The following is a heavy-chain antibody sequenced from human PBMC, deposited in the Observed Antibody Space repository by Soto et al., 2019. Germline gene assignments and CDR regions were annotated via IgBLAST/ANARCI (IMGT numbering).Heavy chain of an antibody. D-gene: IGHD1-26*01. Sequence: QVQLVESGGGVVQPGRSLRLSCAASGFTFSSYAMHWVRQAPGKGLEWVAVISYDGSNKYYADSVKGRLTISRDNSKNTLYLQMNSLRAEDTAVYYCAREPLMRPWELQPKYYFDYWGQGTLVTVSS. V-gene: IGHV3-30-3*01. CDR2: ISYDGSNK. CDR3: AREPLMRPWELQPKYYFDY. J-gene: IGHJ4*02. CDR1: GFTFSSYA.